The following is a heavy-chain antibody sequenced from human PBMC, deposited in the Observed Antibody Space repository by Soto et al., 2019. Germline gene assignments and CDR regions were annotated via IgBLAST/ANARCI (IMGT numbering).Heavy chain of an antibody. Sequence: ASVKVSCKASGYTFTSYGISWVRQAPGQGLEWMGWISAYNGNTNYAQKLQGRVTMTTDTSTSTAYMELRSLRSDNTAVYYCARDTKAVLWSPSPTVGSGMDVWGQGTTVTVSS. CDR3: ARDTKAVLWSPSPTVGSGMDV. V-gene: IGHV1-18*01. D-gene: IGHD3-10*01. CDR1: GYTFTSYG. CDR2: ISAYNGNT. J-gene: IGHJ6*02.